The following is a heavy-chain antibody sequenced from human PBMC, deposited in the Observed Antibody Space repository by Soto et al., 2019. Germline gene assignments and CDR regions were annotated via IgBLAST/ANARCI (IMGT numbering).Heavy chain of an antibody. CDR3: ARHRVLELDTTNLAGLHDK. Sequence: QLQLQESGPGLGKPSETRFLTCTVSCGFIRRNRYSLGWIRQPPGKVLVWIASSYSSGTTYYNPDLERRATKSMDTSEDKLFLRLTAVTTADTAVYYCARHRVLELDTTNLAGLHDKWGQGTLVTVSS. D-gene: IGHD5-18*01. CDR1: CGFIRRNRYS. V-gene: IGHV4-39*01. J-gene: IGHJ4*02. CDR2: SYSSGTT.